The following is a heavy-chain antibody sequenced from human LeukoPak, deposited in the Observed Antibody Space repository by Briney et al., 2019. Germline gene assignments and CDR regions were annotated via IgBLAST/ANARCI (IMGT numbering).Heavy chain of an antibody. J-gene: IGHJ4*02. CDR1: GFTFHDYG. Sequence: PGGSLRLSCTASGFTFHDYGVSWVRQAPGKGLEWVSGINWNGGSTGYADSVKGRFTISRDNAKNTLYLQMNSLRAEDTAVYYCARADDDYGDFFVYWGQGTLVTVSS. D-gene: IGHD4-17*01. CDR2: INWNGGST. V-gene: IGHV3-20*04. CDR3: ARADDDYGDFFVY.